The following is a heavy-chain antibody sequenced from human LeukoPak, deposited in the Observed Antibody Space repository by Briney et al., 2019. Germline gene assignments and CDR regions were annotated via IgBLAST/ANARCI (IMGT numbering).Heavy chain of an antibody. J-gene: IGHJ4*02. D-gene: IGHD3-16*02. Sequence: GGSLRLSCAASEFSVGSNYMTWVRQAPGKGLEWVSLIYSGGSTYYADSVKGRFTISRDNSKNTLYLQMNSLRAEDTAVYYCARDWNRYPYWGQGALVTVSS. V-gene: IGHV3-66*01. CDR2: IYSGGST. CDR3: ARDWNRYPY. CDR1: EFSVGSNY.